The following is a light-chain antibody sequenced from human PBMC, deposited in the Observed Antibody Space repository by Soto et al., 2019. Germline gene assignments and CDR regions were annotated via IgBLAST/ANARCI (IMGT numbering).Light chain of an antibody. V-gene: IGKV3-20*01. CDR1: ESVRSSY. CDR2: GAS. CDR3: QQYDTSPGT. Sequence: EIVLTQSPGTLSLSPGERATLSSRASESVRSSYLAWYQHKPGQAPRLLIYGASSRATGIPDRFSGSGSGTDFTLTISRLEAEDFAVYFCQQYDTSPGTFGPGTKVEIK. J-gene: IGKJ3*01.